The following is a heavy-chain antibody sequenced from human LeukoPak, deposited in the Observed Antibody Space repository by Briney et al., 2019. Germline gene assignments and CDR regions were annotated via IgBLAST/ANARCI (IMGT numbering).Heavy chain of an antibody. CDR2: ISSSGSTI. D-gene: IGHD1-26*01. V-gene: IGHV3-48*03. CDR1: GFTFSSYE. CDR3: AKGGSYRFDD. Sequence: PGGSLRLSCAASGFTFSSYEMNWVRQAPGKGLEWVSYISSSGSTIYYADSVKGRFTISRDNGKNSLYLQMDSLRDDDTAVYYCAKGGSYRFDDWGPGTLVTVSS. J-gene: IGHJ4*02.